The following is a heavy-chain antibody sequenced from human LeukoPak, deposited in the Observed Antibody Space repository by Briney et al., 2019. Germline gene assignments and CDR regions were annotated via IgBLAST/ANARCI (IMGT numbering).Heavy chain of an antibody. Sequence: PSETLSLTCTVSGGSISSYYWSWIRQPPGKGLEWIGNIYYSGSTSYNPSLKSRVTISVDTSKYQFSLKLNSVTAADTAVYYCAREVAAAAPFGYWGQGTLVTVSS. V-gene: IGHV4-59*01. CDR2: IYYSGST. CDR3: AREVAAAAPFGY. J-gene: IGHJ4*02. CDR1: GGSISSYY. D-gene: IGHD6-13*01.